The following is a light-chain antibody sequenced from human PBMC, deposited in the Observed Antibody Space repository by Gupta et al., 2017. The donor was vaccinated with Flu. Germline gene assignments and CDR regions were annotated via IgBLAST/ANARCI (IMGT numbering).Light chain of an antibody. CDR3: LQDNHDPYT. Sequence: PSTLLASSGDNVSITCRASQSISAWLAWYQKQPGKDPRILIYKVSSLEAGVSSRCSGNGSGTKVIPTTNSLQPDEFAIYYCLQDNHDPYTFGRGTKVEIK. CDR1: QSISAW. J-gene: IGKJ4*01. CDR2: KVS. V-gene: IGKV1-5*03.